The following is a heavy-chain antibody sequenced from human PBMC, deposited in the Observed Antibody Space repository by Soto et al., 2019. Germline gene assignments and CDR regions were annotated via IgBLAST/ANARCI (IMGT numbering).Heavy chain of an antibody. Sequence: EVRLLESGGGLVQRGGSLRLSCAASQFTFSNYGMNWVRQAPGKGLEWVSGISGSGGSTYYADSVKGRFTISRDDSKNTLYLQMNSLRVEDTAVYYCAKPLDGYSYGYEFDIWGQGTMVTVSS. CDR1: QFTFSNYG. D-gene: IGHD5-18*01. J-gene: IGHJ3*02. CDR3: AKPLDGYSYGYEFDI. CDR2: ISGSGGST. V-gene: IGHV3-23*01.